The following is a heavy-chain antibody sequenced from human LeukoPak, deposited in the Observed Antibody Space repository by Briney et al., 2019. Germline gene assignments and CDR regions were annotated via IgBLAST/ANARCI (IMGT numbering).Heavy chain of an antibody. CDR3: ATTYYDFWSGYYPIDY. CDR1: GGSISSGSYY. CDR2: IYTSGST. D-gene: IGHD3-3*01. Sequence: PSETLSLTCTVSGGSISSGSYYWSWIRQPAGKGLEWIGRIYTSGSTNSNPSLKSRVTISVDTSKNQFSLKLSSVTAADTAVYYCATTYYDFWSGYYPIDYWGQGTLVTVSS. J-gene: IGHJ4*02. V-gene: IGHV4-61*02.